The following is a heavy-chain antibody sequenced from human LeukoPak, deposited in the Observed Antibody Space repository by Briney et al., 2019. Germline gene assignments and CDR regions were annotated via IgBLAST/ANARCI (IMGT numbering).Heavy chain of an antibody. CDR2: ISSSSSYI. Sequence: GGSLRLSCAASGFTFSSYSMNWVRQAPRKGLEWVSSISSSSSYIYYADSVKGRFTISRDNAKNSLYLQMNSLRAEDTAVYYCARDSSDSSTSDFDYWGQGTLVTVSS. CDR1: GFTFSSYS. V-gene: IGHV3-21*01. CDR3: ARDSSDSSTSDFDY. J-gene: IGHJ4*02. D-gene: IGHD2-2*01.